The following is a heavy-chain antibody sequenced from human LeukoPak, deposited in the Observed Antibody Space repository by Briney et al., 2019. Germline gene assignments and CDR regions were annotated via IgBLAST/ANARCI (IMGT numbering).Heavy chain of an antibody. CDR1: GGSITSTNY. J-gene: IGHJ4*02. V-gene: IGHV4-4*02. CDR2: INLQGST. Sequence: SETLSLTCGVSGGSITSTNYWTWVRQPPGKGLEWIGEINLQGSTNYNPSLMGRVAISVDMSKNHISLQLTSVTAADTAVYYCAREGGPYRPLDYSGQGTLVTVSS. CDR3: AREGGPYRPLDY.